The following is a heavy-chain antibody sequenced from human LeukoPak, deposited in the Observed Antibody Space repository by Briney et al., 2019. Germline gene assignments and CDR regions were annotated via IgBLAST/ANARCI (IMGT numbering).Heavy chain of an antibody. D-gene: IGHD3-3*01. J-gene: IGHJ4*02. CDR1: GGSISSSSYY. V-gene: IGHV4-39*07. Sequence: SETLSLTCTVSGGSISSSSYYWGWIRQPPGKGLEWIGSIYYSGSTYYNPSLKSRVTISVDTSKNQFSLKLSSVTAADTAVYYCARVPRDFWSGYYNFDYWGQGTLVTVSS. CDR2: IYYSGST. CDR3: ARVPRDFWSGYYNFDY.